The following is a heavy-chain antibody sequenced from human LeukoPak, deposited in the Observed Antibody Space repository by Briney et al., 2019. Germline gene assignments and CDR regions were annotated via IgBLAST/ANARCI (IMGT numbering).Heavy chain of an antibody. CDR3: GRLWRGFGGLIP. CDR1: GFTFNTYE. CDR2: ISSTGSAI. D-gene: IGHD3-10*01. Sequence: PGGSLRLSCAASGFTFNTYEMNWVRQAPGKGLEWVSYISSTGSAIHYADSVKGRFTISRDNAQNSLFLQMNSLRAEDTAVYYCGRLWRGFGGLIPWGQGTLVIVSS. V-gene: IGHV3-48*03. J-gene: IGHJ5*02.